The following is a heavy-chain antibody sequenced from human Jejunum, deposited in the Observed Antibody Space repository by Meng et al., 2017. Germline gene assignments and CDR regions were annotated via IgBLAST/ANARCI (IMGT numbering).Heavy chain of an antibody. CDR3: VPRLTANWGSGLDY. D-gene: IGHD7-27*01. CDR2: ISASGGST. CDR1: GFTFTNYA. J-gene: IGHJ4*02. Sequence: GGSLRLSCAASGFTFTNYAMSWVRQTPGKGLEWVSVISASGGSTYYADSVKGRFTISRDNSKNTLYLQMNSLRPEDTAVYYCVPRLTANWGSGLDYWGQETLVTVSS. V-gene: IGHV3-23*01.